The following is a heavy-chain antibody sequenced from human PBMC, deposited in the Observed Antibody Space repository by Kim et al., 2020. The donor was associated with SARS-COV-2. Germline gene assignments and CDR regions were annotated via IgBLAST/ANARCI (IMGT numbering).Heavy chain of an antibody. CDR3: ATSLMIVVVITKTDY. D-gene: IGHD3-22*01. J-gene: IGHJ4*02. CDR2: ISGSGGST. Sequence: GGSLRLSCAASGFTFSSYAMSWVRQAPGKGLEWVSAISGSGGSTYYADSVKGRFTISRDNSKNTLYLQMNNLRAEDTAVYYCATSLMIVVVITKTDYWGQGTLVTVSS. V-gene: IGHV3-23*01. CDR1: GFTFSSYA.